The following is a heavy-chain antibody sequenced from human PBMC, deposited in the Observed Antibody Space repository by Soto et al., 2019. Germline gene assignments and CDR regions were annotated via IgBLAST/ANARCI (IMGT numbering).Heavy chain of an antibody. Sequence: PGGSLRLSCAASGFTFRSYSMNWVRQAPGKGLEWVSYISSSNRTINYADSVKGRFIISRDNAKNSLYLQMHSLRDVDTAVYYCPGEGWPHLKTGMVVWGQGTTVTVSS. CDR3: PGEGWPHLKTGMVV. CDR1: GFTFRSYS. D-gene: IGHD2-15*01. CDR2: ISSSNRTI. V-gene: IGHV3-48*02. J-gene: IGHJ6*02.